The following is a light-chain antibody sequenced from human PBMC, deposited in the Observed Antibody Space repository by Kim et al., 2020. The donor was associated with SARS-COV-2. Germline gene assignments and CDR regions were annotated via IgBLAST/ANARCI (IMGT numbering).Light chain of an antibody. V-gene: IGLV4-69*01. J-gene: IGLJ7*01. CDR3: QTWDTGIAV. CDR1: SGHSSNT. CDR2: VNSDGSH. Sequence: SVKLTCTLSSGHSSNTIAWYQQQPEKGPRYLMKVNSDGSHNKGDGIPDRLSGSSSGTERYLSISSLQSEDEADYYCQTWDTGIAVFGGGTQLTVL.